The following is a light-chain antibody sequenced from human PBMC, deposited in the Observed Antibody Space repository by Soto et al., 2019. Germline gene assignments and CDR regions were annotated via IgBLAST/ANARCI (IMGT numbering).Light chain of an antibody. J-gene: IGKJ4*01. CDR3: QQYYSFPLT. V-gene: IGKV1-39*01. CDR2: DAS. Sequence: DIQMTQSPSSLSASVGTSVTITCRASQSISTYLNWYQKKPGKAPNLLIYDASRLQSGVPSRFSGSGSGTDFTLTISCLQSEDFATYYCQQYYSFPLTFGGGTQVDIK. CDR1: QSISTY.